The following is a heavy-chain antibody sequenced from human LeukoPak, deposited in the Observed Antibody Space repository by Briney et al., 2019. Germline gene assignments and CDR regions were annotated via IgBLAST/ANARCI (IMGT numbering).Heavy chain of an antibody. Sequence: GGSLKLSCAASGFTFSSYAMHWVRQALGKGLEWVAVISYDGSNKYYADSVKGRFTISRDNSKNTLYLQMNSLRAEDTAVYYCARSRGSYQGGDDFDYWGQGTLVTVSS. CDR3: ARSRGSYQGGDDFDY. CDR2: ISYDGSNK. D-gene: IGHD1-26*01. J-gene: IGHJ4*02. CDR1: GFTFSSYA. V-gene: IGHV3-30*01.